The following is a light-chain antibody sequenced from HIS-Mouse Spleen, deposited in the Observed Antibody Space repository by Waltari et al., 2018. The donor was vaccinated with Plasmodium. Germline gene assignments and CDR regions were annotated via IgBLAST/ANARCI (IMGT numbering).Light chain of an antibody. CDR3: KQYNSYFGGT. CDR1: QSISSW. V-gene: IGKV1-5*03. J-gene: IGKJ1*01. Sequence: DIQMTQSPSTLSASVGDRVTITCRASQSISSWLAWYQQKPGKAPKLLIYKASSLESGVPSRFSGSGSGTEFTLTISSLQPDDFATYYCKQYNSYFGGTFGQGTKVEIK. CDR2: KAS.